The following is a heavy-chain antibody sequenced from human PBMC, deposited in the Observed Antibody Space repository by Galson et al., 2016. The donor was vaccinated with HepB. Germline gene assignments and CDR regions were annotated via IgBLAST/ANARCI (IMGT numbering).Heavy chain of an antibody. Sequence: SLRLSCAASGFTFSGSSMSWVRQAPGKGLEWVSAIVPGGDSTYYTDSVRARFIVSRDNSKNTLYLQMNSLRADDTAVYYCAKGGDYDAWGQGTLVIASS. CDR2: IVPGGDST. J-gene: IGHJ5*02. CDR1: GFTFSGSS. CDR3: AKGGDYDA. D-gene: IGHD2-21*02. V-gene: IGHV3-23*01.